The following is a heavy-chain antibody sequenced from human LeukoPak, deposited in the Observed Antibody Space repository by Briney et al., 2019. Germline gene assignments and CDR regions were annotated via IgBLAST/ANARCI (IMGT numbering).Heavy chain of an antibody. CDR2: LYNGGSP. V-gene: IGHV3-53*01. J-gene: IGHJ1*01. D-gene: IGHD2-15*01. CDR1: GFTFNTYS. Sequence: GGSLRLSCAASGFTFNTYSMNWVRQAPGKGLEWVSTLYNGGSPHYADSVKGRFTISSDKSKNTLFLQMNSLRAEDTAVYYCARAQDYCSGGSCYGYFQHWGQGSLVTVSS. CDR3: ARAQDYCSGGSCYGYFQH.